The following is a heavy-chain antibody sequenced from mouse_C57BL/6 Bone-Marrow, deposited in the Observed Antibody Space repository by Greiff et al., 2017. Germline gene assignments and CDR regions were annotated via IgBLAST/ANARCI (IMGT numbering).Heavy chain of an antibody. CDR2: IHPNSGST. J-gene: IGHJ2*01. CDR1: GYTFTSYW. V-gene: IGHV1-64*01. D-gene: IGHD6-1*01. CDR3: ARSLFPYYFDY. Sequence: VKLQQPGAELVKPGASVKLSCKASGYTFTSYWMHWVKQRPGQGLEWIGMIHPNSGSTNYNEKFKSKATLTVDKSSSTAYMQLSSLTSEDSAVYYCARSLFPYYFDYWGQGTTLTVSS.